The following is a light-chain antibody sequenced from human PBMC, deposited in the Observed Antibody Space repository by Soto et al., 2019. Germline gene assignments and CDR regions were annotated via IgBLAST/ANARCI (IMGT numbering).Light chain of an antibody. CDR3: QTWATGIQV. J-gene: IGLJ2*01. V-gene: IGLV4-69*01. CDR2: LESDGSH. Sequence: QLVLTQSPSASASLGASVKLTCTLSSGHNTYSIAWHQQQPEKGPRFLMKLESDGSHSRGDGIPDRFSGSSSGAERYLTISSLQSEDEADYYCQTWATGIQVFGGGTKLTVL. CDR1: SGHNTYS.